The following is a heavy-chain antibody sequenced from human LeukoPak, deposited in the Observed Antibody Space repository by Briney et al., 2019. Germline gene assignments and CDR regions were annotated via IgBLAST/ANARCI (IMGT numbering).Heavy chain of an antibody. V-gene: IGHV3-30-3*01. D-gene: IGHD3-10*01. CDR2: ISYDGSFK. J-gene: IGHJ4*02. CDR1: GFTFSSYA. CDR3: ARDYYGSGVGGFDH. Sequence: GGSLRLSCAVSGFTFSSYAMHWVRQAPGKGLEWVALISYDGSFKYFADSVKGRFTISRDNSKTTLYLQMNSLRAEDTAVYCCARDYYGSGVGGFDHWGQGTLVTVSS.